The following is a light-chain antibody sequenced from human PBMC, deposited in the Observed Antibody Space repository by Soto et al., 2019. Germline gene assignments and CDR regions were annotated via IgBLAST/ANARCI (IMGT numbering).Light chain of an antibody. Sequence: EIVLTQSPGTLSLSPGERATLSCRASHSVVNNYLAWFQQKPGQAPRLLISGASSRAAGIPGRCSGSGSGKDFTLTISRLEPEDCAVYYCQHSSFSPLTFGGGTRVEIK. V-gene: IGKV3-20*01. CDR1: HSVVNNY. CDR3: QHSSFSPLT. J-gene: IGKJ4*01. CDR2: GAS.